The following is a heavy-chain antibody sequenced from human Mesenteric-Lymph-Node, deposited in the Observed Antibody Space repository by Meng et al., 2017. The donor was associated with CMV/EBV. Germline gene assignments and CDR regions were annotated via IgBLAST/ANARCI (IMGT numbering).Heavy chain of an antibody. J-gene: IGHJ6*02. D-gene: IGHD3-3*01. V-gene: IGHV1-2*02. Sequence: ASVKVSCKASGYTFTGYYMHWVRQAPGQGLEWMGWINPNSGGTNYAQKVQGRVTMTRDTSISTAYMELSSLRSEDTAVYYCARGRITIFGVVRDGMDVWGQGTTVTVSS. CDR2: INPNSGGT. CDR1: GYTFTGYY. CDR3: ARGRITIFGVVRDGMDV.